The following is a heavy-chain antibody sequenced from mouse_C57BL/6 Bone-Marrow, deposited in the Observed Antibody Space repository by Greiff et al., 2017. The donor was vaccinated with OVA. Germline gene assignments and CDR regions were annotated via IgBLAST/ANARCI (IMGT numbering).Heavy chain of an antibody. CDR3: ARRAYYYGSSYRWYFDV. Sequence: QVQLQQPGAELVKPGASVKLSCKASGYTFTSYWMHWVKQRPGQGLEWIGMIHPNSGSTNYNEKFKSKATLTVDKSSSTAYMQLSSLTSEDSAVYHCARRAYYYGSSYRWYFDVWGTGTTVTVSS. CDR2: IHPNSGST. D-gene: IGHD1-1*01. CDR1: GYTFTSYW. J-gene: IGHJ1*03. V-gene: IGHV1-64*01.